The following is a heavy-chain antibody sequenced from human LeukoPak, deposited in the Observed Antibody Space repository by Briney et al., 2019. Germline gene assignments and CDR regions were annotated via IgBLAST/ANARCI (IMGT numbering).Heavy chain of an antibody. J-gene: IGHJ4*02. V-gene: IGHV3-74*01. CDR1: GFTFSSYW. D-gene: IGHD3-3*01. Sequence: GGSLRLSCAASGFTFSSYWMHWVRQARGKGLVWASRISTDGFSTIYADSVKGRFTISRDNAKNTLYLQMSSLRAEDTAVYYCATVQFLEWLPDWGQGILVTVSP. CDR3: ATVQFLEWLPD. CDR2: ISTDGFST.